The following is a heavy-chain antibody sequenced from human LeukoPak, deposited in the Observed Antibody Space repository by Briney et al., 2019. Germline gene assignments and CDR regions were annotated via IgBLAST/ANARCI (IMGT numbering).Heavy chain of an antibody. CDR2: ISAYNGNT. Sequence: ASVKVSCKASGYTFTNYGITWVRQAPGQGLEWMGWISAYNGNTNYAQKFQGRVTMTTDTSTSTAYMELRSLRSDDTAVYYCARDPYSGYDYFDYWGQGTLVTVSS. J-gene: IGHJ4*02. CDR1: GYTFTNYG. CDR3: ARDPYSGYDYFDY. V-gene: IGHV1-18*04. D-gene: IGHD5-12*01.